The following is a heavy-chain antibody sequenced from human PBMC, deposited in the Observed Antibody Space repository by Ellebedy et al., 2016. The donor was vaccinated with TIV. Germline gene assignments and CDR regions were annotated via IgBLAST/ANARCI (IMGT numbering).Heavy chain of an antibody. CDR1: GGSMGPYS. V-gene: IGHV4-59*01. Sequence: SETLSLTXAVSGGSMGPYSWSWIRQPPGKGLEWIGFMSYSGGTKYNASLQSRVSMSVDTSKKEFSLRLTSVTAADTAVYYCARGLYFDSSGYHFWFDPWGQGALVTVSS. CDR2: MSYSGGT. J-gene: IGHJ5*02. D-gene: IGHD3-22*01. CDR3: ARGLYFDSSGYHFWFDP.